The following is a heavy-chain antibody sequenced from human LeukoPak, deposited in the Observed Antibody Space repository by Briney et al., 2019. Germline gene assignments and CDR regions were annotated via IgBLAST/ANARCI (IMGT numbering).Heavy chain of an antibody. CDR1: GGSISTYY. V-gene: IGHV4-4*09. D-gene: IGHD6-6*01. CDR2: IYTSGST. Sequence: SETLSLTCTVSGGSISTYYWSWIRQPPGKGLEWIGYIYTSGSTNYNPSLKSRVTISLDTSKNQFSLKLSSVTAADTAVYYCARQLGSLYSSSTSLFDFWGQGTLVTVSS. J-gene: IGHJ4*02. CDR3: ARQLGSLYSSSTSLFDF.